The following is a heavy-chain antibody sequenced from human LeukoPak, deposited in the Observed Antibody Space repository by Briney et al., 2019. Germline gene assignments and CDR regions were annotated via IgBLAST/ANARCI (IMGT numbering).Heavy chain of an antibody. D-gene: IGHD5-24*01. J-gene: IGHJ4*02. V-gene: IGHV4-4*07. Sequence: PSETLSLTCTVSGGSISSYYWSWIRQPAGKGLEWIGRIYTSGSTNYNPSLKSRVTISVDTSKNQFSLKLSSVTAADTAVYYCARDAGGDGYNRNVGSIDYWGQGTLVTVSS. CDR2: IYTSGST. CDR3: ARDAGGDGYNRNVGSIDY. CDR1: GGSISSYY.